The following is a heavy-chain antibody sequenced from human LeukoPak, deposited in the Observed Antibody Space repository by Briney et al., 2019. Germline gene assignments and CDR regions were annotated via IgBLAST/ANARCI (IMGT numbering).Heavy chain of an antibody. CDR3: AKVYYDFWSGYWEPFDY. V-gene: IGHV3-33*06. J-gene: IGHJ4*02. D-gene: IGHD3-3*01. CDR2: IWYDGSNK. CDR1: GFTFSSYG. Sequence: GGSLRLSCAASGFTFSSYGMHWVRQAPGKGLEWVAVIWYDGSNKYYADSVKGRFTISRDNSKNTLYLQINSLRAEDTAVYYCAKVYYDFWSGYWEPFDYWGQGTLVTVSS.